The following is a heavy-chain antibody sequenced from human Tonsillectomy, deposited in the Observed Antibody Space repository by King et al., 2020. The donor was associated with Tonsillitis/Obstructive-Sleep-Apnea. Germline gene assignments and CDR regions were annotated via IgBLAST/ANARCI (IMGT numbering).Heavy chain of an antibody. CDR1: GGSFSGYY. V-gene: IGHV4-34*01. D-gene: IGHD2-2*01. J-gene: IGHJ6*02. CDR2: INHSGST. CDR3: ARGTPAVQGDYYYYYGMDV. Sequence: VQLQQWGAGLLKPSETLSLTCAVYGGSFSGYYWSWIRQPPEKGLEWIGEINHSGSTNYNPSLKSRVTISVDTSKNQFSLKLSSVTAADTAVYYCARGTPAVQGDYYYYYGMDVWGQGTTVTVSS.